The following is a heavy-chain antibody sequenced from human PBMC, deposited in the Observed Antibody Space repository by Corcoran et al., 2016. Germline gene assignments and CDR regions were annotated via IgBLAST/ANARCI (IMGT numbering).Heavy chain of an antibody. V-gene: IGHV3-33*01. CDR2: IWNDGNKK. Sequence: QEQLVASGAGVVQPGRSLRLSCAASGFTFSSYGMHWVRQAPGKGLEGVAIIWNDGNKKYHAYSVKGRFTISRDNSKNTLYLQMNRLIVEDMAVYYCARLWYSNLMGGLDAWVQGFTVTVSS. D-gene: IGHD1-26*01. CDR3: ARLWYSNLMGGLDA. J-gene: IGHJ6*02. CDR1: GFTFSSYG.